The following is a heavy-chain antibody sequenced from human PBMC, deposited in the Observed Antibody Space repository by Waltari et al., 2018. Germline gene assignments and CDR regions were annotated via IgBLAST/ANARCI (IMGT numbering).Heavy chain of an antibody. CDR1: GFTFSSYW. CDR3: ARVGVSSWFDP. CDR2: IKQDGSEK. Sequence: EVQLVESGGGLVQPGGSLRLSCAASGFTFSSYWMSRVRQAPGKGLEWVANIKQDGSEKYYVDSVKGRFTISRDNAKNSLYLQMNSLRAEDTAVYYCARVGVSSWFDPWGQGTLVTVSS. D-gene: IGHD6-13*01. J-gene: IGHJ5*02. V-gene: IGHV3-7*01.